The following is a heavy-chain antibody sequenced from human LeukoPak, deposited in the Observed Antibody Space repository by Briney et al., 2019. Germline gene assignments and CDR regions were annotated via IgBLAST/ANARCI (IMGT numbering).Heavy chain of an antibody. CDR1: GFTFSSYA. J-gene: IGHJ4*02. D-gene: IGHD3-16*02. Sequence: GGSLRLSCAASGFTFSSYAMSWVRQAPGKGLEWVSAISGSGGSTHYADSVKGRFTISRDNSKNTLYLQMNSLRAEDTAVYYCAKDPDTYYDYVWGSYRTYYFDYWGQGTLVTVSS. CDR2: ISGSGGST. CDR3: AKDPDTYYDYVWGSYRTYYFDY. V-gene: IGHV3-23*01.